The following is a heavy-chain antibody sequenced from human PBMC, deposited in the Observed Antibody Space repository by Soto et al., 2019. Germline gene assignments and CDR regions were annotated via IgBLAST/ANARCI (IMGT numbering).Heavy chain of an antibody. Sequence: GGSLRLSCAASGFTFSDYYMSWIRQAPGKGLEWVSYISSSSSYTNYADSVKGRFTISRDNAKNSLYLQMNSLRAEDTAVYYCARQNPIAVAAASFDYWGQGTLVTVSS. CDR1: GFTFSDYY. J-gene: IGHJ4*02. V-gene: IGHV3-11*06. D-gene: IGHD6-19*01. CDR2: ISSSSSYT. CDR3: ARQNPIAVAAASFDY.